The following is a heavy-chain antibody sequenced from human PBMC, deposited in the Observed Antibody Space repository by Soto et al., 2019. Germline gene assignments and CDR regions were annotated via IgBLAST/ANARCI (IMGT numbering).Heavy chain of an antibody. V-gene: IGHV4-61*01. Sequence: PSETLSLTCTVSGGSVSSGSYYWSWIGQPPGKGLEWIGYIYYSGSTNYNPSLKSRVTISVDTSKNQFSLKLSSVTAADTAVYYCARGGGYCSGGSCYAYYYYGMDVWGQGTTLTVSS. D-gene: IGHD2-15*01. J-gene: IGHJ6*02. CDR3: ARGGGYCSGGSCYAYYYYGMDV. CDR2: IYYSGST. CDR1: GGSVSSGSYY.